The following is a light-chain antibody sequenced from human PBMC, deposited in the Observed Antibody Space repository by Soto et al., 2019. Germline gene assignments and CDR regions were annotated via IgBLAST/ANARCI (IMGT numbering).Light chain of an antibody. CDR3: AAWDDSPSGVV. CDR2: SNH. CDR1: SSNIGRNS. Sequence: QSVLTQPPSASGTPGQRVTISCSGSSSNIGRNSVYWYQQVPGTAPKLLIYSNHQRPSGVLDRFSGSKSGTSASLAISGLRSEDEANYYCAAWDDSPSGVVFGGGTKLTVL. J-gene: IGLJ2*01. V-gene: IGLV1-47*02.